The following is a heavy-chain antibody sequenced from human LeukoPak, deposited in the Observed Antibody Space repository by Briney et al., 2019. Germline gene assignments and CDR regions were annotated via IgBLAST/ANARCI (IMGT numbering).Heavy chain of an antibody. D-gene: IGHD3-10*01. V-gene: IGHV4-34*01. CDR3: AMGPDYYGSGSYYCYYYGMDV. CDR1: GGSFSGYY. CDR2: INHSGST. Sequence: SETLSLTCAVYGGSFSGYYWSWIRQPPGKGLEWIGEINHSGSTNYNPSLKSRVTISVDTSKNQFSLKLSSVTAADTAVYYCAMGPDYYGSGSYYCYYYGMDVWGKGTTVTVSP. J-gene: IGHJ6*04.